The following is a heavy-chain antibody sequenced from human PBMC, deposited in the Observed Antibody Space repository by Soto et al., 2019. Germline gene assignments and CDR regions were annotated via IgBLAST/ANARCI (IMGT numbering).Heavy chain of an antibody. CDR2: IYSGGST. J-gene: IGHJ2*01. CDR3: ARGITVTPWFSWYFDL. D-gene: IGHD4-17*01. V-gene: IGHV3-53*01. Sequence: GGSLRLSCAASGFTVSSNYMSWVRQAPGKGLEWVSVIYSGGSTYYADSVKGRFTISRDNSKSTLYLQMNSLRAEDTAVYYCARGITVTPWFSWYFDLWGRGTLVTVSS. CDR1: GFTVSSNY.